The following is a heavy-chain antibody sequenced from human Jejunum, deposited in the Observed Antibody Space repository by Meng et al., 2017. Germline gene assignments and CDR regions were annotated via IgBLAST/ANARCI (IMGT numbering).Heavy chain of an antibody. CDR1: GASISSSSYS. CDR2: IYYSGST. V-gene: IGHV4-39*01. J-gene: IGHJ4*02. D-gene: IGHD2-15*01. CDR3: VRQRYCSAGSCYSDS. Sequence: QLQLQESGPGLVKPSETLSSPGTVPGASISSSSYSWGWIRQPPGKGLEWIGSIYYSGSTDYNPSLKSRVTISVDTSKKQFSLKLSSVTAADTAMYYCVRQRYCSAGSCYSDSWGQGTLVTVSP.